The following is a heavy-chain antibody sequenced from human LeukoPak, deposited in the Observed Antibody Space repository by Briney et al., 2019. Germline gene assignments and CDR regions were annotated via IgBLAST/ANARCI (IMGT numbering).Heavy chain of an antibody. CDR2: IYSGGST. Sequence: GGSLRLSCAASGFTVSSNYMSWVRQAPGKGLEWVSVIYSGGSTYYADSVKGRFTISRDNSKNTLYLQMNSLRAEDTAVYYCASLYSGSYLPPLDYWGQGTLVTVSS. J-gene: IGHJ4*02. CDR1: GFTVSSNY. D-gene: IGHD1-26*01. V-gene: IGHV3-66*01. CDR3: ASLYSGSYLPPLDY.